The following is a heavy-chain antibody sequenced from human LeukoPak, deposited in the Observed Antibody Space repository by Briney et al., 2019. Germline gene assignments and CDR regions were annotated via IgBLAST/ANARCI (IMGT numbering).Heavy chain of an antibody. CDR1: GVSMNNNY. D-gene: IGHD3-9*01. V-gene: IGHV4-4*09. Sequence: PSETLSLTCAVSGVSMNNNYWAWIRQSPGGKLEWIGYMSFSGSATYNPSLNSRVSISVDSSKNQFSLDLTSLTAADTAVYYCARGHDLMTGSYDWFNPWGQGTLVIVSS. CDR2: MSFSGSA. J-gene: IGHJ5*02. CDR3: ARGHDLMTGSYDWFNP.